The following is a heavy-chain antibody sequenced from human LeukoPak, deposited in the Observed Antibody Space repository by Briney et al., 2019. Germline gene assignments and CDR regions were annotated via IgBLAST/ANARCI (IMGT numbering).Heavy chain of an antibody. D-gene: IGHD3-16*01. J-gene: IGHJ4*02. CDR3: AREPRERGFDY. Sequence: PGGSLTLSCAASGFTFSSYAMSWVRQAPGKELGRVSAISGSGGSTYYADSVKGRFTISRDNSKNTLYLQMSSLRAEDTAVYYCAREPRERGFDYWGQGTLVTVSS. V-gene: IGHV3-23*01. CDR1: GFTFSSYA. CDR2: ISGSGGST.